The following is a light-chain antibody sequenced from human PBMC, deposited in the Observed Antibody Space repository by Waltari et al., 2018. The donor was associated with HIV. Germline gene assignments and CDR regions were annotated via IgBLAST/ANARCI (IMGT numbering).Light chain of an antibody. V-gene: IGLV3-25*03. CDR3: QSTDSSGVYWV. Sequence: SYELTQPPSVSVSPGQTARVTCSGDALPKRNAYWYQQRPGQAPVLLIFRDTERPSGIPERFSSSSSGTTVTLTIRAVQAEDEADYYCQSTDSSGVYWVFGGGTTLTVL. CDR1: ALPKRN. J-gene: IGLJ3*02. CDR2: RDT.